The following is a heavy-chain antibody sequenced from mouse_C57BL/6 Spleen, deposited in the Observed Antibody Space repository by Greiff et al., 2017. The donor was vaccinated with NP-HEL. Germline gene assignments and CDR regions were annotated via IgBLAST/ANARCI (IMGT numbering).Heavy chain of an antibody. CDR1: GFTFTDYY. CDR3: ARGIWYAMDY. J-gene: IGHJ4*01. V-gene: IGHV7-3*01. Sequence: EVKLQESGGGLVQPGGSLSLSCAASGFTFTDYYMSWVRQPPGKALEWLGFIRNKANGYTTEYSASVKGRFTISRDNSQSILYLQMNALRAEDSATYYCARGIWYAMDYWGQGTSVTVSS. CDR2: IRNKANGYTT.